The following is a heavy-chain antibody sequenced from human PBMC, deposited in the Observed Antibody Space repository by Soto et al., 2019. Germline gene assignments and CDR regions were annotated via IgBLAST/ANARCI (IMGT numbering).Heavy chain of an antibody. Sequence: SETLSLTCAVYCGSFSGYYWSWIRQPPGKGLEWIGEIYHSGSTNYNPSLKSRVTISVDKSKNQFSLKLSSVTAADTAVYYCARVSGSYYYGMDVWGQGTTVTVSS. V-gene: IGHV4-34*01. J-gene: IGHJ6*02. CDR2: IYHSGST. CDR1: CGSFSGYY. CDR3: ARVSGSYYYGMDV. D-gene: IGHD1-26*01.